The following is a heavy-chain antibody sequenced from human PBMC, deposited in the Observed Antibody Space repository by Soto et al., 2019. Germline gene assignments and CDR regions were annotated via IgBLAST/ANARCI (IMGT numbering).Heavy chain of an antibody. J-gene: IGHJ4*02. D-gene: IGHD3-10*01. V-gene: IGHV1-8*02. CDR3: ARVKGYGSGSEGFDH. CDR2: LNPNTGAT. CDR1: GYSFTYSD. Sequence: QVQLTQSGAEVQKPGASVRVACKTSGYSFTYSDINWVRQAPGQGLEWMGCLNPNTGATGSAVQFKGRLIMTSEHTTATVFMELRGLRSEETAIYYCARVKGYGSGSEGFDHWGQGTMVTVSS.